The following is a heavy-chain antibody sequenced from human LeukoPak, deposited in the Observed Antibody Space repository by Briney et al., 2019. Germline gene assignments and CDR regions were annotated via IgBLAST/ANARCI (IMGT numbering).Heavy chain of an antibody. Sequence: GGSLRLSCAASGFTFSSYGMHWVRQAPGKGLEWVAVISYDGSNKYYADSVKGRFTISRDNSKNTLYLQMNSLRAEDTAVYYCASSSSWFGGFDIWGQGTMVTVSS. CDR1: GFTFSSYG. CDR2: ISYDGSNK. J-gene: IGHJ3*02. V-gene: IGHV3-30*03. D-gene: IGHD6-13*01. CDR3: ASSSSWFGGFDI.